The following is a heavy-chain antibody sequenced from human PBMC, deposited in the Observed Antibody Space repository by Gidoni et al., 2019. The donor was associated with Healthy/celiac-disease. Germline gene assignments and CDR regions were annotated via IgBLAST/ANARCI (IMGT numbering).Heavy chain of an antibody. Sequence: EVQLVESGGGLVQPGGSLSLSCAASGFTFRSYSMNWVRQAPGTGLEWVSYISSSSSTIYYADSVKGRFTISRGNAKNSLYLQMNSLRDEDTAVYYCARGDTIFGVVNLSDYYYGMDVWGQGTTVTVSS. CDR2: ISSSSSTI. D-gene: IGHD3-3*01. CDR1: GFTFRSYS. V-gene: IGHV3-48*02. CDR3: ARGDTIFGVVNLSDYYYGMDV. J-gene: IGHJ6*02.